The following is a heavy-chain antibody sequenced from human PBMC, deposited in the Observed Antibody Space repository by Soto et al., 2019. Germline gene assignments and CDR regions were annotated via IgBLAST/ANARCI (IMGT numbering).Heavy chain of an antibody. D-gene: IGHD3-10*01. CDR2: INAGNGNT. CDR1: GYTFTSYA. CDR3: ARARYGSGSYFPDY. Sequence: QVQLVQSGAEVKKPGASVKVSCKASGYTFTSYAMHWVRQAPGQRLEWMGWINAGNGNTKYSQKFQGRVTITRDTSASTAYMVRSSLRSEDTAVYYCARARYGSGSYFPDYWGQGALVTVSS. J-gene: IGHJ4*02. V-gene: IGHV1-3*01.